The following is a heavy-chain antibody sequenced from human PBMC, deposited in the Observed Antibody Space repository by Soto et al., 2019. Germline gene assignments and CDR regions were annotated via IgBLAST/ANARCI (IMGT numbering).Heavy chain of an antibody. J-gene: IGHJ4*02. CDR3: ARDDEHGSNCDLAY. D-gene: IGHD1-26*01. V-gene: IGHV4-39*02. Sequence: SETLSLTCTVSGGSISSSPHYWGWIRQSPGKGLEWIGSIYNSGNTYYNPSLKSRVTISVDTSNNRMYLQMDSLRPEDTAVYYCARDDEHGSNCDLAYWGQGALVTVSS. CDR2: IYNSGNT. CDR1: GGSISSSPHY.